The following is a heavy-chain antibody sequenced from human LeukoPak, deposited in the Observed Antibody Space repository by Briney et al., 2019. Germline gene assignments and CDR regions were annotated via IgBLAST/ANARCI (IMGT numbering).Heavy chain of an antibody. J-gene: IGHJ4*02. CDR1: GFTFSSYA. V-gene: IGHV3-30-3*01. Sequence: GRSLRLPCAASGFTFSSYAMHWVRQAPGKGLEWVAVISYDGSNKYYADSVKGRFTISRDNSKNTLYLQMNSLRAEDTAVYYCARGRSSAWLTMIVVLDYWGQGTLVTVSS. CDR2: ISYDGSNK. CDR3: ARGRSSAWLTMIVVLDY. D-gene: IGHD3-22*01.